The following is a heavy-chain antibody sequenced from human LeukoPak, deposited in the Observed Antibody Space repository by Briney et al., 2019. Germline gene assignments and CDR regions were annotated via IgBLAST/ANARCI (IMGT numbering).Heavy chain of an antibody. CDR2: TIPIFGTA. V-gene: IGHV1-69*13. CDR1: GGTFSSYA. J-gene: IGHJ6*02. CDR3: ASLPGGYSSGWQTYYYYGMDV. D-gene: IGHD6-19*01. Sequence: SVKVSCKASGGTFSSYAISWVRQAPGQGLEWMGGTIPIFGTANYAQKFQGRVTITADESTSTAYMELSSLRSEDTAVYYCASLPGGYSSGWQTYYYYGMDVWGQGTTVTVSS.